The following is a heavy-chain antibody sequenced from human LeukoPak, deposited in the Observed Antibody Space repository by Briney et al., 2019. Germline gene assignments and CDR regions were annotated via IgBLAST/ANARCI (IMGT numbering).Heavy chain of an antibody. CDR2: INQDGTEK. V-gene: IGHV3-7*01. CDR1: GFSFNTYW. D-gene: IGHD3-10*01. CDR3: AKVAKYFYGSETFYFFEH. Sequence: GGSLRLSCVASGFSFNTYWMSWVRQAPGKGLEWVANINQDGTEKYYVDSVKGRFTISRDHGKNSLYLQMNSLRVEDTAVYYCAKVAKYFYGSETFYFFEHWGQGTPVTASS. J-gene: IGHJ4*02.